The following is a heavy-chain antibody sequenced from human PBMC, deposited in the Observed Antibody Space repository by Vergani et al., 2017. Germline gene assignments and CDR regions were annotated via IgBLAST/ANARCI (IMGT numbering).Heavy chain of an antibody. CDR2: IYPGDSDT. CDR1: GYSFTSYW. D-gene: IGHD5-18*01. J-gene: IGHJ3*02. Sequence: EVQLVQSGAEVKKPGESLKISCKGSGYSFTSYWIGWVRQMPGKGLEWMGIIYPGDSDTSYSPSFQGQVTISADKSISTAYLQWSSLKASDTAMYYCARSGWQLWLRGDAFDIWGQGTMVTVSS. CDR3: ARSGWQLWLRGDAFDI. V-gene: IGHV5-51*01.